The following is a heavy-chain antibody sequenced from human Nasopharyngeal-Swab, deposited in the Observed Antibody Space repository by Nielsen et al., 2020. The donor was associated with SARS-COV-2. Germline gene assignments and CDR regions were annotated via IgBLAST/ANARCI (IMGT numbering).Heavy chain of an antibody. D-gene: IGHD6-13*01. CDR3: AKSGSGYSPDKLYYMDV. CDR1: GFTFSSYA. Sequence: GGSLRLSCAASGFTFSSYAMSWVRQAPGKGLEWVSAISGSGGSTYYADSVKGRFTISRDNSKNTLYLQMNSLRAEDTAVYYCAKSGSGYSPDKLYYMDVWGEGTTVTVSS. CDR2: ISGSGGST. J-gene: IGHJ6*03. V-gene: IGHV3-23*01.